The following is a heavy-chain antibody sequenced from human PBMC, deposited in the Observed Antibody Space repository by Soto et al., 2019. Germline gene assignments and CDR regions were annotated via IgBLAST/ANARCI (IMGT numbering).Heavy chain of an antibody. J-gene: IGHJ3*02. CDR1: GFTVSNTY. D-gene: IGHD6-25*01. V-gene: IGHV3-53*01. CDR3: ARDRSDSSRADSFDI. CDR2: IYRGLAT. Sequence: EVQLVESGGGLIQPGGSLRLSCAVSGFTVSNTYMSWVRQAPGKGLEWISVIYRGLATYYADSVKGRFTISRDDSTNTVYLQMNSLTTEDTAVYFCARDRSDSSRADSFDIWGQGTMVTVSS.